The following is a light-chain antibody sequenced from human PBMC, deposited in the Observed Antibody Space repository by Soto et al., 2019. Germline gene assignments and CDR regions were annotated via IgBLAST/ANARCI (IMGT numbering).Light chain of an antibody. Sequence: EIVLTQSPGTLSLSPGERATLSCSASQSDSANYLAWYQQEPGQAPRLLIYDASSRATGIPDRFSGSGSGTDFTLTISRLELEDFAVYYCLQYGSSPWTFGQGTKVEIK. CDR1: QSDSANY. CDR2: DAS. V-gene: IGKV3-20*01. J-gene: IGKJ1*01. CDR3: LQYGSSPWT.